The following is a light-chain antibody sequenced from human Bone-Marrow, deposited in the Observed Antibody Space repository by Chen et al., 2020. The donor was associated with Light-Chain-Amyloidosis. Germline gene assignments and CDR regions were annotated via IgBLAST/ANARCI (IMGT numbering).Light chain of an antibody. CDR3: QQYNSYSRT. CDR2: AAS. Sequence: DIQMTQSPSSLAASVGDRVTITCRTSQSVTNYLNWYQQKPGKAPRILIYAASTLHTGVPSRFSGSGFWTDFTLTISGLQPDDFATYYCQQYNSYSRTFGQGTKVEVK. J-gene: IGKJ1*01. V-gene: IGKV1-39*01. CDR1: QSVTNY.